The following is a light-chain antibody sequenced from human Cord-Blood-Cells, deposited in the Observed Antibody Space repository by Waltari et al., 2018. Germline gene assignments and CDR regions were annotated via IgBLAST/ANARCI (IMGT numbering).Light chain of an antibody. Sequence: QSALTQPASVSGSPGQTITTPCPGTSSDVGGYNYVSCYQQHPGKAPKLMIYDVSNRPSGVSNRFSGSKSGNTASLTISGLQAEDEADYYCSSYTSSSTLVFGTGTKVTVL. V-gene: IGLV2-14*01. CDR1: SSDVGGYNY. J-gene: IGLJ1*01. CDR2: DVS. CDR3: SSYTSSSTLV.